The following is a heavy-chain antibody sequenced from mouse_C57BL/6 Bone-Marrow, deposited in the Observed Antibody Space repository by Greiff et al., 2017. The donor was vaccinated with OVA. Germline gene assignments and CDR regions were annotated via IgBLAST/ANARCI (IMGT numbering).Heavy chain of an antibody. CDR1: GFTFSSYA. J-gene: IGHJ2*01. CDR2: ISSGGDYI. Sequence: EVKLMESGEGLVNPGGSLKLSCAASGFTFSSYAMSWVRQTPEKRLEWVAYISSGGDYIYYADTVKGRFTISRDNARNTLYLQMSSLKSEDTAMYYCTRDRTGPFDYWGQGTTLTVSS. D-gene: IGHD4-1*01. CDR3: TRDRTGPFDY. V-gene: IGHV5-9-1*02.